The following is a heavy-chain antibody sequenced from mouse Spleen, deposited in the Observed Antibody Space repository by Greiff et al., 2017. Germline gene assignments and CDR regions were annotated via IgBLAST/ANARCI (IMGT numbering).Heavy chain of an antibody. V-gene: IGHV2-2*01. CDR3: SRNSGYEDYFDY. CDR1: GFSLTSYG. Sequence: VQLQESGPGLVQPSQSLSITCTVSGFSLTSYGVHWVGQAPGKGLEWLGVIWSGGSTDYNAAFISRMSISKNNSKSQVFFKMNSLQAVDTAIYYCSRNSGYEDYFDYWGQGTTLTVSS. D-gene: IGHD2-2*01. J-gene: IGHJ2*01. CDR2: IWSGGST.